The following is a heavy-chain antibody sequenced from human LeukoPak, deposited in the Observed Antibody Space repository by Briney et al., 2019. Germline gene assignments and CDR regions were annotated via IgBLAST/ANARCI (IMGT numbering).Heavy chain of an antibody. D-gene: IGHD1-20*01. CDR1: GFTFSNYS. CDR3: ATDHNYAFDI. Sequence: AGSLSLSCAASGFTFSNYSMNWVRQAPGKGLEWISFVGISGGNTKYAYPVKGRFTISGDGAKNSVHLQMNSLPAEATAVYCCATDHNYAFDIWGQGTLVTVSS. CDR2: VGISGGNT. V-gene: IGHV3-48*04. J-gene: IGHJ4*02.